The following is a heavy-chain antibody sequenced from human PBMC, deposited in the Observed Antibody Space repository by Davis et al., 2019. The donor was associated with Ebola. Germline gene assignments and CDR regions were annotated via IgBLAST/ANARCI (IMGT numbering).Heavy chain of an antibody. D-gene: IGHD2-2*01. CDR3: ASLCSSTSCQGVDY. Sequence: PGGSLRLSCAASGFTFSSYAMHWVRQAPGRGLEWVAVISYDGSNKYYADSVKGRFTISRDNSKNTLYLQMNSLRAEDTAVYYCASLCSSTSCQGVDYWGQGTLVTVSS. CDR2: ISYDGSNK. J-gene: IGHJ4*02. CDR1: GFTFSSYA. V-gene: IGHV3-30-3*01.